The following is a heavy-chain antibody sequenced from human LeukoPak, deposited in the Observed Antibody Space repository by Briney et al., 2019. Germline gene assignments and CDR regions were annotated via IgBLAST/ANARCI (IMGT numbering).Heavy chain of an antibody. CDR2: INPNSGDT. Sequence: ASVKVSCKASGYTFTGYYMHWVRQAPGQALEWMGRINPNSGDTGYAQKFQGRVTMTRNTSIRTAYMELSSLRSEDTAVYYCARTYYYDSADFRTLYGMDVWGQGTTVTVSS. CDR1: GYTFTGYY. D-gene: IGHD3-22*01. J-gene: IGHJ6*02. V-gene: IGHV1-2*06. CDR3: ARTYYYDSADFRTLYGMDV.